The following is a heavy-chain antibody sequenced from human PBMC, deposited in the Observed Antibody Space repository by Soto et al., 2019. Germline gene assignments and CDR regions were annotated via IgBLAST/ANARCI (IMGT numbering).Heavy chain of an antibody. D-gene: IGHD1-26*01. CDR1: GFNFIPYW. V-gene: IGHV5-51*01. CDR2: VYPGDSDA. CDR3: ARDLAKGGGSAGFDY. Sequence: GASLKLSCGLSGFNFIPYWIVWVRQVPGKGLEYLGTVYPGDSDARVSPSFQGQVTFSVDKSTNSAYLQWRSLKASDTAVYYCARDLAKGGGSAGFDYWGQGTLVT. J-gene: IGHJ4*02.